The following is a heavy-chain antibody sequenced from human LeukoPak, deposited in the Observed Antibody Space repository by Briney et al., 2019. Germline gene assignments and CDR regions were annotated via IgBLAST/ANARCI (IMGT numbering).Heavy chain of an antibody. J-gene: IGHJ5*02. CDR2: ISAYNGNT. Sequence: ASVKVSCKASGYTFTSYGISWVRQAPGQGLEWMGWISAYNGNTNYAQKLQGRVTMTTDTSTSTAYMELRSLRSDDTAVYYCARVVGRVGYSSGPSRYNWFDPWGQGTLVTVSS. CDR3: ARVVGRVGYSSGPSRYNWFDP. D-gene: IGHD6-19*01. V-gene: IGHV1-18*01. CDR1: GYTFTSYG.